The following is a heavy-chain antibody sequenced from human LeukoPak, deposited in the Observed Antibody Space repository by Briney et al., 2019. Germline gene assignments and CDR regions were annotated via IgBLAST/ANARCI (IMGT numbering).Heavy chain of an antibody. CDR2: IWYDGSNK. V-gene: IGHV3-33*01. Sequence: PGGSLRLSCAASGFTFSSYGMHWVRQAPGKGLEWVAVIWYDGSNKYYADSVKGRFTISRDNSKNTLYLQMNSLRAEDSAVYYCARDQGYYYDSTWSYYYAMDVWGQGTTVTVSS. J-gene: IGHJ6*02. CDR3: ARDQGYYYDSTWSYYYAMDV. CDR1: GFTFSSYG. D-gene: IGHD3-22*01.